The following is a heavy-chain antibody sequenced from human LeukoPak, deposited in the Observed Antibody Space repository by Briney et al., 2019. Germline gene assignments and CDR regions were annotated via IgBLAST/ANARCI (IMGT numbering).Heavy chain of an antibody. D-gene: IGHD3-22*01. V-gene: IGHV4-38-2*02. J-gene: IGHJ4*02. CDR1: GYSISSGYY. CDR3: ARVYYDSTGYYYRTRYYFDF. Sequence: PSQTLSLTCTVSGYSISSGYYWGWIRQPPGKGLEWIGRIYHSGSTNYNPSLKSRVTMSVDTSKNQFSLKLTSVTAADTAVYYCARVYYDSTGYYYRTRYYFDFWGQGTLVTVSS. CDR2: IYHSGST.